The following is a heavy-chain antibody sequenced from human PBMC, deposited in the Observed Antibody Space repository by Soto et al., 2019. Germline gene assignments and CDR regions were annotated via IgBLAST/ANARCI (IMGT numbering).Heavy chain of an antibody. Sequence: GGSLRLSCAASGFTFSNAWMSWVRQAPGKGLEWVGRIKSKTDGGTTDYAAPVKGRFTISRDDSKNTLYLQMNSLKTEGTSVYYSNTDQYPYAMNYYYYYGMDVWGQGTTVTVSS. CDR1: GFTFSNAW. V-gene: IGHV3-15*01. J-gene: IGHJ6*02. CDR3: NTDQYPYAMNYYYYYGMDV. D-gene: IGHD2-8*01. CDR2: IKSKTDGGTT.